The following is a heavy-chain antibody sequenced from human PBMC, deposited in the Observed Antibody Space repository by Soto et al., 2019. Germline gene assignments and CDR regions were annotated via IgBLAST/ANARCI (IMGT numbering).Heavy chain of an antibody. CDR2: ISSSGSTI. D-gene: IGHD1-26*01. CDR1: GFTFSDYY. CDR3: ATENVGARHYYYYGMDV. Sequence: QVQLVESGGGLGKPGGSLRLSCAASGFTFSDYYMSWIRQAPGKGLAWVSYISSSGSTIYYAACVKGRFTISRDNAKNSLYLQMNSLRAEDTAVYYCATENVGARHYYYYGMDVWGQGTTVTVSS. V-gene: IGHV3-11*01. J-gene: IGHJ6*02.